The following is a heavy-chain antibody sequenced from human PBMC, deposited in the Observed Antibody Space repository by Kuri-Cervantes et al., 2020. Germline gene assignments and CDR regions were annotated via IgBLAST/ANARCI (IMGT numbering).Heavy chain of an antibody. Sequence: ESLKISCTVSGGSISSYYWSWIRQPPGKGLEWIGYIYYSGSTNYNPSLKSRVTISVDTSKNQFSLKLSSVTAADTAVYYCARKAINYDILTGYFPSWFDPWGQGTLVTVSS. V-gene: IGHV4-59*01. CDR1: GGSISSYY. CDR3: ARKAINYDILTGYFPSWFDP. D-gene: IGHD3-9*01. CDR2: IYYSGST. J-gene: IGHJ5*02.